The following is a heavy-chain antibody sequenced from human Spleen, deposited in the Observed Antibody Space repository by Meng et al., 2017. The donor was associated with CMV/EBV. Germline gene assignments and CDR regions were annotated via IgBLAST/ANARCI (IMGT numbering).Heavy chain of an antibody. Sequence: LACPVSGDSISSDSYYWGWIRQPPGKGLEWIGSIYYNGITYYNPSLKSRVTISVDASKNQFSLKLTSVTAADTAVYYCARTVEMATNWGQGTLVTVSS. CDR3: ARTVEMATN. D-gene: IGHD5-24*01. J-gene: IGHJ4*02. CDR1: GDSISSDSYY. V-gene: IGHV4-39*01. CDR2: IYYNGIT.